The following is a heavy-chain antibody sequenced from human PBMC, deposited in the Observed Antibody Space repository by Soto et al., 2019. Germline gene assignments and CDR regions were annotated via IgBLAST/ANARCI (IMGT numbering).Heavy chain of an antibody. Sequence: SETLSLTCTVSGGSISSYYWSWFRQPPGKGLDWIGYIYYSGSTNYNPPLKSRVTISGDTSKNQFSLKLSSVTAADKAVYYCARVNNYYDSSGPPSYFDYWGQGTLVTVSS. CDR2: IYYSGST. D-gene: IGHD3-22*01. V-gene: IGHV4-59*01. CDR3: ARVNNYYDSSGPPSYFDY. CDR1: GGSISSYY. J-gene: IGHJ4*02.